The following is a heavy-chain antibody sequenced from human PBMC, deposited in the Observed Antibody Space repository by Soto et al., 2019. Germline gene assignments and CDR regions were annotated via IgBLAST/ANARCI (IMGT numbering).Heavy chain of an antibody. CDR2: ISGSGGST. CDR1: GFTFSSYA. Sequence: ESGGGLVQPRGSLRLSCAASGFTFSSYAMSWVRQAPGKGLEWVSAISGSGGSTYYADSVKGRFTISRDNSKNTLFPQMNSLRAEDTAVYYCTRLRSSGWLWRKDWYFDLWGRGTLVTVSS. V-gene: IGHV3-23*01. D-gene: IGHD6-19*01. J-gene: IGHJ2*01. CDR3: TRLRSSGWLWRKDWYFDL.